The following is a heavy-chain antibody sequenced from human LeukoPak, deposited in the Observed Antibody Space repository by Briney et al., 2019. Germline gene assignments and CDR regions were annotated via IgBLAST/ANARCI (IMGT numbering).Heavy chain of an antibody. Sequence: ASVKVSCKASGYTFTSYGISWVRQAPGQGLEWMGWISAYNGNTNYAQKLQGRVTMTTDTSTSTAYMELRSLRSDDTAVYYWARAPYYYDSSGYHPRYYYYMDVWGKGTTVTVSS. CDR3: ARAPYYYDSSGYHPRYYYYMDV. J-gene: IGHJ6*03. D-gene: IGHD3-22*01. CDR1: GYTFTSYG. V-gene: IGHV1-18*01. CDR2: ISAYNGNT.